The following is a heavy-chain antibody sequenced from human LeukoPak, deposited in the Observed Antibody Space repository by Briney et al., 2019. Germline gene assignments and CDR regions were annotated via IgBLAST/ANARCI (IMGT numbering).Heavy chain of an antibody. Sequence: GGCLSLSCAASGYTFNGYAMLCARQAPGEGLVWVAHISYNGNKKCYAGSVKGRLTISRDDTRNTLYLQMNSRTDTATAKYSCARDYGSIRYYNYGMDVWGLGTTVTVSS. D-gene: IGHD2-15*01. CDR2: ISYNGNKK. CDR1: GYTFNGYA. J-gene: IGHJ6*02. V-gene: IGHV3-30*04. CDR3: ARDYGSIRYYNYGMDV.